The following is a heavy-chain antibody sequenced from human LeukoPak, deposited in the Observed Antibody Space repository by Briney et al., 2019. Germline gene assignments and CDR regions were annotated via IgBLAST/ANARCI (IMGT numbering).Heavy chain of an antibody. CDR1: GFTFSSYA. D-gene: IGHD3-22*01. V-gene: IGHV3-30*04. Sequence: GRSLRLSCAASGFTFSSYAMHWVRQAPGKGLEWVAVISYDGSNKYYADSVKGRFTISRDNSKNTLYLQMNSLRAEDTAVYYCANPTGPYYYDSSGYLYWGQGTLVTVSS. CDR2: ISYDGSNK. J-gene: IGHJ4*02. CDR3: ANPTGPYYYDSSGYLY.